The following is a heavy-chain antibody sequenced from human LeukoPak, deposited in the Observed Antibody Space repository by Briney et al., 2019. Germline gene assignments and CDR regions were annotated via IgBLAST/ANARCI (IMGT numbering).Heavy chain of an antibody. Sequence: ASVKVSCKASGYTFTSYAMHWVRQAPGQRLEWMGWINAGNGNTKYSQKFQGRVTITRDTSASTAYMELSSLRSEDTALYYCARELVRGNWFDPWGQGTLVTVSS. CDR1: GYTFTSYA. D-gene: IGHD3-10*01. CDR2: INAGNGNT. J-gene: IGHJ5*02. V-gene: IGHV1-3*01. CDR3: ARELVRGNWFDP.